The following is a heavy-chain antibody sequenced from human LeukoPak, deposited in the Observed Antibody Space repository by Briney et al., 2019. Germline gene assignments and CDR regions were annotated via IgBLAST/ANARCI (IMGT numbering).Heavy chain of an antibody. D-gene: IGHD3-16*01. CDR1: GFTFSGYG. Sequence: SGGSLRLSCAASGFTFSGYGMNWVRQAPGKGLEWVASISSSSGYMYHADSVEGRFTISRDNAKNSLYLQMNNLRDEDTAVYYCVRKGGPYTFDHWGQGTLVTVSS. V-gene: IGHV3-21*01. CDR2: ISSSSGYM. CDR3: VRKGGPYTFDH. J-gene: IGHJ4*02.